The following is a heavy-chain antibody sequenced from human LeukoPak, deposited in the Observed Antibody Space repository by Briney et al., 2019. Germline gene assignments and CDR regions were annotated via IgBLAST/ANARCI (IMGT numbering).Heavy chain of an antibody. J-gene: IGHJ3*02. Sequence: SETLTLTCTVSGYSIRSGYYWGWLRQPPGKGLEWIGSIYHSGSTYYDPSLKSRVTISVDTSKNQFSLKLSSVTAADTAVYYCARGDASGYAFDIWGQGTMVTVSS. CDR2: IYHSGST. CDR3: ARGDASGYAFDI. D-gene: IGHD3-22*01. V-gene: IGHV4-38-2*02. CDR1: GYSIRSGYY.